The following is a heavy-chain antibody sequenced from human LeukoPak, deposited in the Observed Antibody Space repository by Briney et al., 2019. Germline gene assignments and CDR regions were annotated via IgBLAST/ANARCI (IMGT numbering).Heavy chain of an antibody. Sequence: ASVKVSCKVSGYTLTDLSMHWVRQAPGKGLEWMGGFDPENGETIYAQKFQGRVTITADKSTSTAYMELSSLRSEDTAVYYCARDTVTFHYYYYMDVWGKGTTVTVSS. V-gene: IGHV1-24*01. CDR2: FDPENGET. J-gene: IGHJ6*03. CDR3: ARDTVTFHYYYYMDV. D-gene: IGHD4-17*01. CDR1: GYTLTDLS.